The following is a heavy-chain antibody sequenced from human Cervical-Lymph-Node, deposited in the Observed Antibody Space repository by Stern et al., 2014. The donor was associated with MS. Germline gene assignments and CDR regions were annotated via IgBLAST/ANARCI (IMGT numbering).Heavy chain of an antibody. V-gene: IGHV7-4-1*02. CDR3: ARPITAGDHTFDY. CDR2: INANSGNP. J-gene: IGHJ4*02. D-gene: IGHD6-25*01. CDR1: GYTFNRFS. Sequence: QVQLVQSGSEMKKPGTSVKVSCKASGYTFNRFSINWVRQAPGQGLEWMGWINANSGNPIYARGFTGRFVFTIDTSVSTAYLQISGLKAEDTAVYYCARPITAGDHTFDYWGQGTLVTVSS.